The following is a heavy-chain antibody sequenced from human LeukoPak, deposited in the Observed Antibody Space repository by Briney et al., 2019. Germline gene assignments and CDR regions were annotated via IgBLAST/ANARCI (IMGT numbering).Heavy chain of an antibody. J-gene: IGHJ3*02. CDR3: ARGLDSSSSWDAFDI. Sequence: SETLSLTCTVSGGSISSSSYYWGWIRQPPGKGLEWIGSIYYSGSTYYNPSLKSRVTISVDKSKNQFSLKLSSVTAADTAVYYCARGLDSSSSWDAFDIWGQGTMVTVSS. CDR2: IYYSGST. D-gene: IGHD6-6*01. CDR1: GGSISSSSYY. V-gene: IGHV4-39*07.